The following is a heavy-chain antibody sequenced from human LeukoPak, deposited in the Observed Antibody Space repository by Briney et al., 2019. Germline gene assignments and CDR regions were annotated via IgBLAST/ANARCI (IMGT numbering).Heavy chain of an antibody. CDR1: GYSISSGYY. CDR2: IYHSGST. D-gene: IGHD3-10*01. J-gene: IGHJ5*02. Sequence: SETLSLTCTVSGYSISSGYYWGWIRQPPGKGLEWIGSIYHSGSTYYNPSLKSRVTISVDTSKNQFSLKLSSVTAADTAVYYCARTSITMVRGVLLNWFDPWGQGTLVTASS. CDR3: ARTSITMVRGVLLNWFDP. V-gene: IGHV4-38-2*02.